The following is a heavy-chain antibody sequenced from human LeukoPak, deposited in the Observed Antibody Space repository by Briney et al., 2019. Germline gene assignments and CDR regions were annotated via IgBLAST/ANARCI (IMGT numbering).Heavy chain of an antibody. CDR3: AEGEAAAGPLDY. CDR1: GFTFSSYA. D-gene: IGHD6-13*01. Sequence: GGSLRLSCAASGFTFSSYAMSWVRQAPGKGLEWVSAISGSGGSTYYADSVKGRFTISRDNAKNSLYLQMNSLRAEDTAVYYCAEGEAAAGPLDYWGQGTLVTVSS. J-gene: IGHJ4*02. CDR2: ISGSGGST. V-gene: IGHV3-23*01.